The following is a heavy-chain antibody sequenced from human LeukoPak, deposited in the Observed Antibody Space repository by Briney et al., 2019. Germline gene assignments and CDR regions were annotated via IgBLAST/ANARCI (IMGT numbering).Heavy chain of an antibody. Sequence: PSETLSLTCAVYGGSFSGYYWSWIRQPPGKGLEWIGEINHSGSTNYNPSLKSRVTISVDTSKNQFSLKLSSVTAADTAVYYCARDGSYYGKDYWGQGTLVTVSS. V-gene: IGHV4-34*01. CDR2: INHSGST. CDR3: ARDGSYYGKDY. D-gene: IGHD1-26*01. CDR1: GGSFSGYY. J-gene: IGHJ4*02.